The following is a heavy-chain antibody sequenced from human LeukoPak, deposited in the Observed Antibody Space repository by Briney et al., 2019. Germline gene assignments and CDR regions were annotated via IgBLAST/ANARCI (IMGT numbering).Heavy chain of an antibody. J-gene: IGHJ4*01. CDR1: GFTFTDYW. V-gene: IGHV3-7*01. Sequence: TGGSLRLSCAASGFTFTDYWMNWVRQAPGKGLEWVASIRQDGSEKTYVDSVKGRFTISRDNTKNSLSLQVNSLRVEDTAVYYCARDGTAAGLYFDLWGQGTLVTVSS. CDR3: ARDGTAAGLYFDL. D-gene: IGHD6-13*01. CDR2: IRQDGSEK.